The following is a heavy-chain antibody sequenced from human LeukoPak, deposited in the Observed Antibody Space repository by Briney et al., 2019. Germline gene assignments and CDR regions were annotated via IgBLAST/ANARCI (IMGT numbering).Heavy chain of an antibody. V-gene: IGHV3-7*01. J-gene: IGHJ6*03. CDR1: GFGFSSYN. CDR2: TRPGGSEK. Sequence: GGSLRLSCVASGFGFSSYNMSWVRQAPGKGLEWVGNTRPGGSEKLYGVSVRGRFPIPKDNAKHSLYLQMNSLRAEDTAVYYCARELLSSSWYGGNYYYYYYMDVWGKGTTVTVSS. D-gene: IGHD6-13*01. CDR3: ARELLSSSWYGGNYYYYYYMDV.